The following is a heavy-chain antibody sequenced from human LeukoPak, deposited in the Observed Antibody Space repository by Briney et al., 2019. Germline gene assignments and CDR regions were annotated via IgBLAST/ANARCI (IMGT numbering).Heavy chain of an antibody. J-gene: IGHJ1*01. V-gene: IGHV1-46*01. CDR2: INPSGVST. Sequence: GASVKVSCKASGYTFTSYYMHWVRQVPGQGLEWMGIINPSGVSTSSAQKFQGRVTMTEDTSTDTAYMELSSLRSEDTAVYYCATDPGYCSGGSCYSHGYFQHWGQGTLVTVSS. D-gene: IGHD2-15*01. CDR1: GYTFTSYY. CDR3: ATDPGYCSGGSCYSHGYFQH.